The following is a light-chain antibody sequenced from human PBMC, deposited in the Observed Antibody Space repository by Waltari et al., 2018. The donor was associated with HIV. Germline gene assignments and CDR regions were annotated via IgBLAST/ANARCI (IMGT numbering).Light chain of an antibody. V-gene: IGKV4-1*01. Sequence: DMEMTQFPDSLAVSLNERATINCKPSQSVLYSSNNKNYLAWYQQKPGQPPKLLIYWASTRESGVPDRFSGSGSGTDFTLTISSLQAEDVAVYYCQQYYSTPWTFGQGTKVEI. CDR3: QQYYSTPWT. CDR2: WAS. CDR1: QSVLYSSNNKNY. J-gene: IGKJ1*01.